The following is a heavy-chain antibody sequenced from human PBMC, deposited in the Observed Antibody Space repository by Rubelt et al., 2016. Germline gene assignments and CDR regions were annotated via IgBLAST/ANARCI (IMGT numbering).Heavy chain of an antibody. D-gene: IGHD3-22*01. V-gene: IGHV3-21*01. J-gene: IGHJ4*02. CDR1: GFSFNTYS. CDR2: ISSSSSYL. Sequence: EVQLVESGGSLVKPGGSLRLSCAASGFSFNTYSMNWVRQAPGKGLEWVSSISSSSSYLYYADSVKGRFTIPRDNAKNSRFREMSSLRAEETAVYYCARDAYSSGPAVDWGQGTLVTVSS. CDR3: ARDAYSSGPAVD.